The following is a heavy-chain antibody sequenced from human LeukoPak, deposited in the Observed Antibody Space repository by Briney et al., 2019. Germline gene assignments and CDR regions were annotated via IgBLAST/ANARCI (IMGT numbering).Heavy chain of an antibody. CDR2: INHSGST. V-gene: IGHV4-34*01. J-gene: IGHJ5*02. D-gene: IGHD6-13*01. CDR1: GGSFSGYY. CDR3: ARLAAAGTRWFDP. Sequence: PSETLSLTCAVYGGSFSGYYWSWIRQPPGKGLEWIGEINHSGSTNYNPSLKSRVTISVDTSKNQFSLKLSSVTAADTAVYYCARLAAAGTRWFDPWGQGTLVIVPP.